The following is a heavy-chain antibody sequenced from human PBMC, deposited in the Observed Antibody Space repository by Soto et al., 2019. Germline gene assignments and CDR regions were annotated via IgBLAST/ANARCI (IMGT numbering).Heavy chain of an antibody. Sequence: GGSLRLSCAASGVTFSIFWMSWVRQAPGKGPEWVANIEGDGSAKNYLDSVKGRFTISRDNAKNSLYLQMSSLRAEDTAVYYCVRDGCSGNRCYIYGMEVWGQGTTVTVSS. CDR2: IEGDGSAK. CDR3: VRDGCSGNRCYIYGMEV. CDR1: GVTFSIFW. D-gene: IGHD2-2*02. V-gene: IGHV3-7*03. J-gene: IGHJ6*02.